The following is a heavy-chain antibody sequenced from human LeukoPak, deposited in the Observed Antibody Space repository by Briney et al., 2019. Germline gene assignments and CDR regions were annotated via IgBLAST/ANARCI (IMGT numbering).Heavy chain of an antibody. V-gene: IGHV4-39*01. CDR2: IYNSGST. J-gene: IGHJ4*01. CDR3: ARHVGVTPRLDY. D-gene: IGHD2-21*02. Sequence: SETLSRSCSVSGGSISSSSYYWGWIRQPPGKGLDWIGTIYNSGSTYYTPSLKSRVTMSIDTSKKQFSLKLSSVTAADTAVYYCARHVGVTPRLDYWGHGILVTVSS. CDR1: GGSISSSSYY.